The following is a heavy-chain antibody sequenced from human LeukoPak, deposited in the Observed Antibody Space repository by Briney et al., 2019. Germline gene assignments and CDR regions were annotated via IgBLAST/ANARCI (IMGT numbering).Heavy chain of an antibody. Sequence: GGSLRLSCAASGFTFSSYGMHWVRQAPGKGLEWVAVISYDGSNKYYADSVKGRFTISRDNSKNTLYLQMNSLRAEDTAVYYCASPSARVQWLVVCYWGQGTLVTVSS. J-gene: IGHJ4*02. CDR3: ASPSARVQWLVVCY. CDR1: GFTFSSYG. CDR2: ISYDGSNK. V-gene: IGHV3-30*03. D-gene: IGHD6-19*01.